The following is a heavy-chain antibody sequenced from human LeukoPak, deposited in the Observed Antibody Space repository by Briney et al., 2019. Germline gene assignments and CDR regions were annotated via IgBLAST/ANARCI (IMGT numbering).Heavy chain of an antibody. Sequence: SETLSLTCTVSGGSISSYYWSWIRQPPGKGLEWIGYIYYSGSTNYNPSLKSRVTISADTSKNQFSLKLSSVTAADTAAYYCARSMVRGVNHNWFDPWGQGTLVTVSS. CDR1: GGSISSYY. V-gene: IGHV4-59*01. CDR2: IYYSGST. D-gene: IGHD3-10*01. CDR3: ARSMVRGVNHNWFDP. J-gene: IGHJ5*02.